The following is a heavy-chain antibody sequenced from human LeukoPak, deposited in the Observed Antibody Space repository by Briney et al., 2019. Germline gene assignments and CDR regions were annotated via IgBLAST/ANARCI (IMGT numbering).Heavy chain of an antibody. V-gene: IGHV4-59*08. CDR3: ARVGVFGYCTRDSCHSPFDC. D-gene: IGHD2-15*01. CDR2: IYYSGST. J-gene: IGHJ4*02. Sequence: SETLSLTCTVSGGSISSYYWSWIRQPPGKGLEWIGYIYYSGSTNYNPSLKSRVTISVDTSKNQFSLKLSSVTAADTAVYYCARVGVFGYCTRDSCHSPFDCWGQGTLVTVSS. CDR1: GGSISSYY.